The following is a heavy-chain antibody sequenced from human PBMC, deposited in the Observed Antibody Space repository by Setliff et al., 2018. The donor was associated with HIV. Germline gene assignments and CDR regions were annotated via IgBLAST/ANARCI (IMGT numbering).Heavy chain of an antibody. CDR2: INPSGGST. CDR1: GYTLTSYY. V-gene: IGHV1-46*01. Sequence: GASVKVSCKASGYTLTSYYMHWVRQAPGQGLEWMGIINPSGGSTSYAQKFQGRVTMTRDTSTSTVYMELSSLRSEDTAVYYCARVRPKNRYYNFWSGYFGAFDIWGQGTMVTVSS. J-gene: IGHJ3*02. D-gene: IGHD3-3*01. CDR3: ARVRPKNRYYNFWSGYFGAFDI.